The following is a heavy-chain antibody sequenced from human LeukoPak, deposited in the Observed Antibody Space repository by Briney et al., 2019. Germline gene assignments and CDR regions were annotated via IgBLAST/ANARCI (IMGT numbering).Heavy chain of an antibody. J-gene: IGHJ4*02. CDR2: IYYSGST. Sequence: SETLSLTCTVSGGSISSYYWSWIRQPPGKGLEWIGYIYYSGSTNYNPSLKSRFTISVDTSKNQFSLKLSSVTAADTAVYYCARGPVSIAAAEDYFDYWGQGTLVTVSS. CDR3: ARGPVSIAAAEDYFDY. CDR1: GGSISSYY. D-gene: IGHD6-13*01. V-gene: IGHV4-59*01.